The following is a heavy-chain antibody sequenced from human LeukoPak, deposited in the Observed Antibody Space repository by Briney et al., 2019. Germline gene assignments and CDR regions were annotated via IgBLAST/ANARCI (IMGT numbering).Heavy chain of an antibody. V-gene: IGHV1-3*01. D-gene: IGHD2-2*01. CDR2: INAGNGNT. Sequence: GASVKVSCKASGYTFTSYAMHWVRQAPGQRLEWMGWINAGNGNTKYSQKFQGRVTITRDTSASTAYMELSSLRSEDTAVYYCAREGKAYCSSTSCPNWFDPWGQGTLVTVSP. CDR1: GYTFTSYA. J-gene: IGHJ5*02. CDR3: AREGKAYCSSTSCPNWFDP.